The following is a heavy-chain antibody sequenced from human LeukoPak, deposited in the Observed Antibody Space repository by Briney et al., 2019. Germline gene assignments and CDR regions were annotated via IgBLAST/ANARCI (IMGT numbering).Heavy chain of an antibody. Sequence: PGGSLRLSCAASGFTFSSYGMHWVRQAPGKGLEWVAFIRYDGSNKYYADSVKGRFTISRDNSKNTLYLQMNSLRAEDTAVYYCAKDVRDCSSTSCWRALYYYYYMDVWGKGTTVTISS. D-gene: IGHD2-2*01. V-gene: IGHV3-30*02. J-gene: IGHJ6*03. CDR1: GFTFSSYG. CDR2: IRYDGSNK. CDR3: AKDVRDCSSTSCWRALYYYYYMDV.